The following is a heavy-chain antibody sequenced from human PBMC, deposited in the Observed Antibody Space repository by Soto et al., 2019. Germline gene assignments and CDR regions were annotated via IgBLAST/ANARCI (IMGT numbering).Heavy chain of an antibody. CDR2: IGASSGNT. CDR3: AGYCSGGGCYYFDY. Sequence: ASGKVSCKASGYTFTSYGISWVRQAPGQGLEWMGRIGASSGNTNYAQKFQGRVTMTRDTSTSTVYMELSSLRSEDTAVYYCAGYCSGGGCYYFDYWGQGTLVTV. D-gene: IGHD2-15*01. V-gene: IGHV1-18*01. J-gene: IGHJ4*02. CDR1: GYTFTSYG.